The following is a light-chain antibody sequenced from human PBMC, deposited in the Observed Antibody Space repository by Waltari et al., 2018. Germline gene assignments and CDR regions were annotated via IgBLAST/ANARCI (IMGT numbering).Light chain of an antibody. Sequence: QSALTQPASVSGSPGQSITISCTGTSSDVDSYNSVSWYQQHPGKAPKLIIYDVTNRPSGVSNRFSGSKSGNTASLTISGLQAEDEADYYCSSYMDTTTLELFGGGTSLTVL. V-gene: IGLV2-14*03. CDR1: SSDVDSYNS. CDR2: DVT. CDR3: SSYMDTTTLEL. J-gene: IGLJ2*01.